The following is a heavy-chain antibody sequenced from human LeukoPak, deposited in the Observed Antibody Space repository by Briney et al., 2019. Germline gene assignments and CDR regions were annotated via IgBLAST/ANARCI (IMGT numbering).Heavy chain of an antibody. CDR3: ARPRSRVSWFDP. V-gene: IGHV4-38-2*02. Sequence: SETLSLTCTVSGYSISSGYYWGWIRQPPGEGLEWIGSIYHSGGTYYNPSLKSRVTISVDTSKNQFSLKLSSVTAADTAVYYCARPRSRVSWFDPWGQGTLVTVSS. D-gene: IGHD2-8*01. CDR1: GYSISSGYY. J-gene: IGHJ5*02. CDR2: IYHSGGT.